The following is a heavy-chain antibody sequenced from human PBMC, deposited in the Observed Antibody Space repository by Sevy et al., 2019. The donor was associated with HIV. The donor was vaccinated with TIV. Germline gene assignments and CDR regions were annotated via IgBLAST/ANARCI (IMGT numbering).Heavy chain of an antibody. CDR3: ARVVAYCSGGSCFPGYYYGMDV. Sequence: GGSLRLSCAASGFTFSNYNMNWVRQAPGKGLEWVSSISSSSRYIYYADSMKGRFTISRDNATNSLYLQMNSLRAEDTAVYYCARVVAYCSGGSCFPGYYYGMDVWGQGTTVTVSS. D-gene: IGHD2-15*01. CDR2: ISSSSRYI. J-gene: IGHJ6*02. CDR1: GFTFSNYN. V-gene: IGHV3-21*01.